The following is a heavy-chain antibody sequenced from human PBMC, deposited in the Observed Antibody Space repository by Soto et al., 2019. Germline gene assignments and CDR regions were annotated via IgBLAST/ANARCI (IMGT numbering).Heavy chain of an antibody. CDR1: GGTFSSYA. J-gene: IGHJ4*02. V-gene: IGHV1-2*04. CDR3: ARAPNYDITLPFDY. D-gene: IGHD3-9*01. Sequence: ASVKVSCKASGGTFSSYAISWVRQAPGQGLEWMGWINPNSGGTNYAQKFQGWVTMTRDTSISTAYMELSRLRSDDTAVYYCARAPNYDITLPFDYWGQGTLVTVSS. CDR2: INPNSGGT.